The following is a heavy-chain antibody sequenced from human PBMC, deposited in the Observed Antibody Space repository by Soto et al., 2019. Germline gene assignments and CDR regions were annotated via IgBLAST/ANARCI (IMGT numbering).Heavy chain of an antibody. D-gene: IGHD3-3*01. CDR3: ASTIFGVATTNFDS. CDR1: GGSISNSNYY. V-gene: IGHV4-30-4*01. Sequence: SETLSLTCTVSGGSISNSNYYWSWIRQPPGKGLEWIGYIYHSGSTYYNPSLKSRILMSVDTSRNHLSLKLTSVTAADTAVYYCASTIFGVATTNFDSWGQGTLVT. CDR2: IYHSGST. J-gene: IGHJ4*02.